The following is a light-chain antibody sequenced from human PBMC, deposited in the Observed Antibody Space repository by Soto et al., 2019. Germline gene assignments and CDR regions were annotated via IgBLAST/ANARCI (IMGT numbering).Light chain of an antibody. CDR3: QQYGGSPRYT. CDR1: QSVSSTY. J-gene: IGKJ2*01. Sequence: EIVLTQSPGTLSLSPGEKATLSCRASQSVSSTYLAWYQQKPGQAPRLLIYGVSSRATGIPDRFSGSGSGTDFTLTISSVEPEDFAVYYCQQYGGSPRYTFGQGTKLEI. V-gene: IGKV3-20*01. CDR2: GVS.